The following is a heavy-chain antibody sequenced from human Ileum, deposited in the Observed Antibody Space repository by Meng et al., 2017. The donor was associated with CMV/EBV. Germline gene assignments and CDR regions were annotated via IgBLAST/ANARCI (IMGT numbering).Heavy chain of an antibody. V-gene: IGHV3-30-3*01. CDR2: VSYGGDSK. CDR3: AREALTSSAAFDI. Sequence: GGSLRLSCAASGFTFSSYALHWVRQAPGKGLEWVAAVSYGGDSKHYADSLKGRFTISRDNSKNTLYLQVNSLRAEDTAVYYCAREALTSSAAFDIWGQGTKVTVSS. J-gene: IGHJ3*02. CDR1: GFTFSSYA.